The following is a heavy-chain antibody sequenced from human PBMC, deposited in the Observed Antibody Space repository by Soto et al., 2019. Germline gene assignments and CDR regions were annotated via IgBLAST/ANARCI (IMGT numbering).Heavy chain of an antibody. CDR1: GFIFSSYW. Sequence: GGSLRLSCAASGFIFSSYWMHWVRQAPGKGLVWVSRIKSDGSSTTYADSVKGRFTISRDNAKNTLYLQMNSLRAEDTAVYYCETRRSLRPFDIWGQGKMVTVSS. D-gene: IGHD3-10*01. V-gene: IGHV3-74*01. J-gene: IGHJ3*02. CDR2: IKSDGSST. CDR3: ETRRSLRPFDI.